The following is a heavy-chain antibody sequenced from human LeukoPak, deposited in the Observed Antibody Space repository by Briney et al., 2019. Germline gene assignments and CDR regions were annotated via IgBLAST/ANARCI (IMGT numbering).Heavy chain of an antibody. CDR3: AGAPDQHYFDY. CDR2: IYYTGTA. CDR1: SGSITSYY. V-gene: IGHV4-59*01. Sequence: SETLSLTCTVSSGSITSYYWKWIRQSPGKGLEYIGHIYYTGTADYNPSLKSRVTMSVDTSKNQFSLRLMSVTASDTAVYFCAGAPDQHYFDYWGQGTLVAVSS. J-gene: IGHJ4*02.